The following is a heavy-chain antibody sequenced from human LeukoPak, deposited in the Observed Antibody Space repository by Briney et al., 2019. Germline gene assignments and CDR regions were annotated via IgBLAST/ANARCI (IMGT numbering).Heavy chain of an antibody. V-gene: IGHV3-53*01. J-gene: IGHJ4*02. CDR2: IYSGGST. D-gene: IGHD2-2*02. Sequence: GGSLRLSCAASGFTVSTNYMSWVRQTPGKGLEWVSVIYSGGSTYYADSVKGRFAISRDNSKNTLYLQMNSLRAEDTAVYYCARDPDLYAPLDYWGQGTLVTVSS. CDR1: GFTVSTNY. CDR3: ARDPDLYAPLDY.